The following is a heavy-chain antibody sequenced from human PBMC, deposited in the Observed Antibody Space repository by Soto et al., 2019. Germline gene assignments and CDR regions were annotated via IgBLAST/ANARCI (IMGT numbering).Heavy chain of an antibody. CDR2: VYFNGKT. CDR1: GVSISDTSYY. CDR3: ARQASY. J-gene: IGHJ4*02. Sequence: QLQLQESGPGLVKPSETLSLTCNVSGVSISDTSYYWGWIRQPPGKGLEWIGTVYFNGKTFYNPSLKSRLTISVDRSKNQISLRLTSVTGADTAVYYCARQASYWGQGTLVAVSS. V-gene: IGHV4-39*01.